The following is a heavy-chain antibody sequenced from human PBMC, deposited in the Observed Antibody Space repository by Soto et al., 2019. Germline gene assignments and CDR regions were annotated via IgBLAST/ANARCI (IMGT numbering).Heavy chain of an antibody. CDR3: ARASATIAAAAIFDY. D-gene: IGHD6-13*01. J-gene: IGHJ4*02. V-gene: IGHV4-4*02. Sequence: QVQLQESGPGLVKPSGTLSLTCAVSGGAISSSKWWSWVRQPPGKGLEWIGEIYQSGSTNYNPSLESRVRRSVDKSRNQFSLKLTSVSAADTAVYSCARASATIAAAAIFDYWGQGTLVTVSS. CDR2: IYQSGST. CDR1: GGAISSSKW.